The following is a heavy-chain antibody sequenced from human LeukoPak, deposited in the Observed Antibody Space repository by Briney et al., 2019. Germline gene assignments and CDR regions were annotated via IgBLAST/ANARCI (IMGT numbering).Heavy chain of an antibody. J-gene: IGHJ4*02. V-gene: IGHV4-34*01. CDR1: GGSISSYY. CDR3: ARDNGGNSGVSVY. D-gene: IGHD4-23*01. Sequence: PSETLSLTCTVSGGSISSYYWSWIRQPPGKGLEWIGEINHSGSTNYNPSLKSRVTISVDTSKNQFSLKLSSVTAADTAVYYCARDNGGNSGVSVYWGQGTLVTVSS. CDR2: INHSGST.